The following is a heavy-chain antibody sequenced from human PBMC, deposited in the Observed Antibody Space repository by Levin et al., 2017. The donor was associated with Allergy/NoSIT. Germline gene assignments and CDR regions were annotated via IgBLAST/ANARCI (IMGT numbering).Heavy chain of an antibody. Sequence: GGSLRLSCAASGFTFSSYDMHWVRQATGKGLEWVSAIGTAGDTYYPGSVKGRFTISRENAKNSLYLQMNSLRAGDTAVYYCARGDPLYYYDSSGFDPWGQGTLVTVSS. J-gene: IGHJ5*02. CDR3: ARGDPLYYYDSSGFDP. CDR1: GFTFSSYD. CDR2: IGTAGDT. V-gene: IGHV3-13*01. D-gene: IGHD3-22*01.